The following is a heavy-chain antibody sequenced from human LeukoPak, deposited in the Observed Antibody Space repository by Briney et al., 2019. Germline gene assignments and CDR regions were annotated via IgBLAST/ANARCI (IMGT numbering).Heavy chain of an antibody. V-gene: IGHV1-46*01. Sequence: GASVKVSCKASGGTFSSYAISWVRQAPGQGLEWMGIINPSGGSTSYAQKFQGRVTMTRDTSTSTVYMELSSLRSEDTAVYYCARSRDILTVLDYWGQGTLVTVSS. J-gene: IGHJ4*02. CDR2: INPSGGST. CDR3: ARSRDILTVLDY. D-gene: IGHD3-9*01. CDR1: GGTFSSYA.